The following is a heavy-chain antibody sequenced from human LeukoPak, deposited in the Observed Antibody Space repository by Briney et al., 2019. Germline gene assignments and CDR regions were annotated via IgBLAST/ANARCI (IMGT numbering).Heavy chain of an antibody. CDR1: GFSFSSYR. CDR3: AKDGPIVVVAATQPDY. Sequence: GGSLRLSCAASGFSFSSYRMNWVRQAPGKGLEWVSSVSNSGDYIHYADSVKGRFTISRDNSKNSLYLQMNSLRAEDTVVYYCAKDGPIVVVAATQPDYWGQGTLVTVSS. J-gene: IGHJ4*02. CDR2: VSNSGDYI. D-gene: IGHD2-15*01. V-gene: IGHV3-21*06.